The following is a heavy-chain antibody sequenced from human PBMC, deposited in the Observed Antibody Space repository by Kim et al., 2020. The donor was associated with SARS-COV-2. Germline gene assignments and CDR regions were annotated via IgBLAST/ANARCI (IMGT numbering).Heavy chain of an antibody. Sequence: SETLSLTCAVYGGSFSGYYWSWIRQPPGKGLEWIGEINHSGSTNYNPSLKSRVTISVDTSKNQFSLKLSSVTAADTAVYYCARGPDDCSGGSCGRVIWFDPWGQGTLVTVSS. J-gene: IGHJ5*02. CDR1: GGSFSGYY. CDR3: ARGPDDCSGGSCGRVIWFDP. V-gene: IGHV4-34*01. CDR2: INHSGST. D-gene: IGHD2-15*01.